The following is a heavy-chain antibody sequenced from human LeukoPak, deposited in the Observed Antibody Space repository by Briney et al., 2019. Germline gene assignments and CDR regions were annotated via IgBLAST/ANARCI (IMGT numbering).Heavy chain of an antibody. V-gene: IGHV4-59*08. D-gene: IGHD3-10*01. Sequence: SETLSLTCTVSGGSISGYYWSWIRQPPGKGPEWIGYIYYSGSTNYNPSLKSRVTISVDTSKNQFSLRLSSVTAADTAVYYCARQGISMGGNAFDIWGQGTMVTVSS. CDR3: ARQGISMGGNAFDI. J-gene: IGHJ3*02. CDR2: IYYSGST. CDR1: GGSISGYY.